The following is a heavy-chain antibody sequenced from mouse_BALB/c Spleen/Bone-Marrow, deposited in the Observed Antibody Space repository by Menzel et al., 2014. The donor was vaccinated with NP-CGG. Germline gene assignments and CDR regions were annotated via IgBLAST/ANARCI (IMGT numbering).Heavy chain of an antibody. CDR2: IYPGDGDT. Sequence: VQLQESGAELVRPGSSVKISCKASGYAFSVYWMNWVKQRPGQGLEGIGQIYPGDGDTNYNGKFQGRATLTADKSSNTAYRQLSSLTSEDSAVDFCARGGSSVDDGGQGTTLTVSS. V-gene: IGHV1-80*01. CDR1: GYAFSVYW. D-gene: IGHD1-3*01. J-gene: IGHJ2*01. CDR3: ARGGSSVDD.